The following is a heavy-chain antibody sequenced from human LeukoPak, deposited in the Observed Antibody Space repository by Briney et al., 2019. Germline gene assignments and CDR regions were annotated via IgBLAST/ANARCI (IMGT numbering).Heavy chain of an antibody. V-gene: IGHV4-34*01. J-gene: IGHJ2*01. CDR2: INHRGST. Sequence: SETLSLTCAVYGGSFSGYYWSWIRQPPGKGLEWIGEINHRGSTNYNPSLKSRVTISVDTSKNQFSLKLSSVTAADTAVYYCARIVVVPAVPRSRYFDLWGRGTLVTVSS. D-gene: IGHD2-2*01. CDR3: ARIVVVPAVPRSRYFDL. CDR1: GGSFSGYY.